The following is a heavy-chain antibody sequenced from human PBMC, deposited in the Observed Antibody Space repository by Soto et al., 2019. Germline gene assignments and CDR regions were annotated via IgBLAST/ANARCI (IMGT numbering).Heavy chain of an antibody. D-gene: IGHD2-8*01. Sequence: QVQLVQSGAEVKKPGASVKVSCKASGYTFNSYGISWVRQAPGQGLEWMGWISVYNGNTNYAKKLQGRVTMTTSTYPSTPYVELRSLRADDRAVYYCARDGRNGGYFDHWGQGTLVTVSS. CDR2: ISVYNGNT. V-gene: IGHV1-18*01. CDR1: GYTFNSYG. CDR3: ARDGRNGGYFDH. J-gene: IGHJ4*02.